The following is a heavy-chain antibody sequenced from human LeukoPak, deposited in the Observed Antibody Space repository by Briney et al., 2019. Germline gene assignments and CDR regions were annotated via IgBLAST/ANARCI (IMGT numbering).Heavy chain of an antibody. CDR3: ARHQDGYGDYFDF. J-gene: IGHJ4*02. CDR2: IHYSGRT. D-gene: IGHD5-24*01. V-gene: IGHV4-59*08. CDR1: GGSISNYY. Sequence: SETLSLTCIVSGGSISNYYWSWIRQPPGKGLEWIGYIHYSGRTKYDPSLESRVTISVDTSKNQFSLKVSSVTAPDTAIYYCARHQDGYGDYFDFWGQGILVTVSS.